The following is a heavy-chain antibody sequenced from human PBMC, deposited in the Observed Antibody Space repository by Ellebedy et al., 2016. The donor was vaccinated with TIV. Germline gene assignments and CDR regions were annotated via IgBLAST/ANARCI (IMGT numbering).Heavy chain of an antibody. V-gene: IGHV4-59*01. CDR3: ARDGVAKQTPFDLAVVDQHYYMDV. D-gene: IGHD3-22*01. J-gene: IGHJ6*03. Sequence: MPSETLSLTCTVSGGSFSTYYWSRIRQPPGKGLEWIGYIYYSGSTNYNPSLKSRVTLSVDTSKNQFSLKLSSVTAADTAVYYCARDGVAKQTPFDLAVVDQHYYMDVWGKGTTVTVSS. CDR2: IYYSGST. CDR1: GGSFSTYY.